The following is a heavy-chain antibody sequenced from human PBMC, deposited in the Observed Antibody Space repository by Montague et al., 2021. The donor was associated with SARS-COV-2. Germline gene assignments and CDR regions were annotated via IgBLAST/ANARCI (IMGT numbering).Heavy chain of an antibody. Sequence: SETLSLTCAVYGGSFTDCYWTWIRQAPGKGLEWIGEVDHRGSASYSPSLKGRVSISVDRSKNQFSLNLRSVTAADTAAYYCARGQVSVYGVLIMLPAAGAIDIWGQGTTVTVSS. V-gene: IGHV4-34*01. CDR3: ARGQVSVYGVLIMLPAAGAIDI. CDR2: VDHRGSA. CDR1: GGSFTDCY. D-gene: IGHD3-3*01. J-gene: IGHJ3*02.